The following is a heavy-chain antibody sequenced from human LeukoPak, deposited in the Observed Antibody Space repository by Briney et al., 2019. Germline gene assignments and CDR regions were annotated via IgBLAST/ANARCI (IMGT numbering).Heavy chain of an antibody. CDR1: GFTVSSNY. CDR2: IYSGGST. Sequence: GGSLRLSCAASGFTVSSNYMSWVRQAPGKGLEWVSVIYSGGSTYYADSVKGRFTISRDNSKNTLYLQMNSLRAEDTAVYYCANDDKGRYCSSTSCFFDYWGQGTLVTVSS. V-gene: IGHV3-66*01. D-gene: IGHD2-2*01. J-gene: IGHJ4*02. CDR3: ANDDKGRYCSSTSCFFDY.